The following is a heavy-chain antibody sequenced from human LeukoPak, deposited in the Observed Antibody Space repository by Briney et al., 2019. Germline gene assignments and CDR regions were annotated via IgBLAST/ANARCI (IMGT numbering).Heavy chain of an antibody. Sequence: PGGSLRLSCAVSGFTFNDYAMRWVRQAPGKGLEWVSSISWNSNSIGYVDSVKGRFIISRDNAKNSLYLQMNSLRAEDTALYYCAKDRGTFRWGSSAFDYWGQGTLVTVSS. CDR3: AKDRGTFRWGSSAFDY. J-gene: IGHJ4*02. CDR1: GFTFNDYA. V-gene: IGHV3-9*01. CDR2: ISWNSNSI. D-gene: IGHD1-7*01.